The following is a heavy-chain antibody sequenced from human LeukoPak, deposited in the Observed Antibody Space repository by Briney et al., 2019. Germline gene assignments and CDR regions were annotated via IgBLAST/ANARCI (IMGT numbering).Heavy chain of an antibody. CDR3: ARAIAVAGIDY. CDR1: GFTFSSYG. CDR2: IWYDGSNK. V-gene: IGHV3-33*01. J-gene: IGHJ4*02. Sequence: GGSLRLSCGASGFTFSSYGMHWVRQAPGEGLEWVAVIWYDGSNKYYADSVKGRFTISRDNSKNTLYLQMNSLRAEDTAVYYCARAIAVAGIDYWGQGTLVTVSS. D-gene: IGHD6-19*01.